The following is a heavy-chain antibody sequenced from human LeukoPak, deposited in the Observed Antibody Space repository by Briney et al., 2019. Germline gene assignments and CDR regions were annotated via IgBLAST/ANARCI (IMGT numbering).Heavy chain of an antibody. D-gene: IGHD6-13*01. V-gene: IGHV3-74*01. J-gene: IGHJ4*02. CDR1: GFTFSSYW. CDR2: INYDGSDT. CDR3: QRDFMTAAGIH. Sequence: GGSLRLSCAASGFTFSSYWMHWARQAPGKGLVWVSGINYDGSDTRYADTVKGRFTISGDNAKNTLYLQMNSLRAEDTAVYYCQRDFMTAAGIHWGQGTLVTVSS.